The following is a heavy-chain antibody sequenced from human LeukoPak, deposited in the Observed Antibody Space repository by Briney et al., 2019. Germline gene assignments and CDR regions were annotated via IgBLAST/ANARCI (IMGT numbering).Heavy chain of an antibody. D-gene: IGHD3-22*01. CDR2: ISGSGGST. CDR3: AKTSPYYYDSSGYEKPSDY. Sequence: GGSLRLSCAASGFTFSSYAMSWVRQAPGKGLEWVSAISGSGGSTYYADSVKGRFTISRDNSKNMLYLQMNSLRAEDTAVYYCAKTSPYYYDSSGYEKPSDYWGQGTLVTVSS. J-gene: IGHJ4*02. CDR1: GFTFSSYA. V-gene: IGHV3-23*01.